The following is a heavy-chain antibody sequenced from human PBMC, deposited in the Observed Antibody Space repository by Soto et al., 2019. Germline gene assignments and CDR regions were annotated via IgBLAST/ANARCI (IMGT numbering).Heavy chain of an antibody. V-gene: IGHV4-39*01. CDR3: GKVLVGATGHTDSDS. J-gene: IGHJ4*02. CDR1: GGSIYRSGYY. D-gene: IGHD2-15*01. Sequence: SETLSLTCTVSGGSIYRSGYYWGWIRQPPGRGLEWIGNIDYNGVTYSNPSLKSRVTISRDTSKNQFSLKLTSVTAADTALYYCGKVLVGATGHTDSDSWGPGTLVTVS. CDR2: IDYNGVT.